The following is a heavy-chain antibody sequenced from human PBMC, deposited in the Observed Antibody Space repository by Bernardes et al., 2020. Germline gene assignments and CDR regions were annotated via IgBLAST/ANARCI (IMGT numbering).Heavy chain of an antibody. CDR3: ARRIPYSSSWFGY. D-gene: IGHD6-13*01. J-gene: IGHJ5*01. CDR1: GGSFSGYY. V-gene: IGHV4-34*01. CDR2: INHSGST. Sequence: SETLSLTRAVYGGSFSGYYWNWIRQPPGKGLEWIGEINHSGSTNYNPSLKSRVTISVDTSKNQFSLKLSSVTAADTAVYYCARRIPYSSSWFGYWGQGTLVTVSS.